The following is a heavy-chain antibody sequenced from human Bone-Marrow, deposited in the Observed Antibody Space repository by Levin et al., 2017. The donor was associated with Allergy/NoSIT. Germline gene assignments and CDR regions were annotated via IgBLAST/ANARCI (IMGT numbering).Heavy chain of an antibody. CDR2: IWYDGSNK. V-gene: IGHV3-33*01. CDR1: GFTFSSYG. J-gene: IGHJ5*02. Sequence: GGSLRLSCAASGFTFSSYGMHWVRQAPGKGLEWVAVIWYDGSNKYYADSVKGRFTISRDNSKNTLYLQMNSLRAEDTAVYYCARGRGYCSSTSCYTGGGWFDPWGQGTLVTVSS. D-gene: IGHD2-2*02. CDR3: ARGRGYCSSTSCYTGGGWFDP.